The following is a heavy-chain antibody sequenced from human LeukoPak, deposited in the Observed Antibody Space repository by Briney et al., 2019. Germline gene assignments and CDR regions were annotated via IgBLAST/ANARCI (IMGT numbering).Heavy chain of an antibody. D-gene: IGHD3-10*01. CDR2: IYHSGST. J-gene: IGHJ2*01. CDR3: ARDVVTVLRGVSTYFDL. CDR1: GGSISSSSW. V-gene: IGHV4-4*02. Sequence: PSETLSLTCAVSGGSISSSSWWSWVRQPPGKGQEWIGEIYHSGSTNYNPSLKSRVTIAVDKSKNQFSLKLSSVTAADTAVYYCARDVVTVLRGVSTYFDLWGRGTLVTVSS.